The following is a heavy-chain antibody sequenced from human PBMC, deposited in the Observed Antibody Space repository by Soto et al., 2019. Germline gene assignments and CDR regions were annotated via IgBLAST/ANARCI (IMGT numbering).Heavy chain of an antibody. J-gene: IGHJ6*02. D-gene: IGHD2-2*01. Sequence: QVQLQESGQGLVKPSETLSLTCTVSGGSISSYYWSWIRQPPAKGLEWIGYIYYSGSTNYNPSLKSRVTISVDTSKNQFSLKLSSVTAADTAVYYCARDKGVVPAAKYYYYGMDVWGQGTTVTVSS. CDR2: IYYSGST. V-gene: IGHV4-59*01. CDR1: GGSISSYY. CDR3: ARDKGVVPAAKYYYYGMDV.